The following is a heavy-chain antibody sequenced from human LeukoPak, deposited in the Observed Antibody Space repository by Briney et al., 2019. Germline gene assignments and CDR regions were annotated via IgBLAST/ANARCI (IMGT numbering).Heavy chain of an antibody. CDR3: ARASTSSPQADY. CDR1: GFTFSRYT. CDR2: ISSSSSYI. V-gene: IGHV3-21*01. J-gene: IGHJ4*02. Sequence: GGSLRLSCAGSGFTFSRYTFNWVRQAPGKGLEWVSSISSSSSYIYYADSVKGRFTISRDNAKNSLYLQMNSLRAEDTAVYYCARASTSSPQADYWGQGTLVTVSS. D-gene: IGHD2-2*01.